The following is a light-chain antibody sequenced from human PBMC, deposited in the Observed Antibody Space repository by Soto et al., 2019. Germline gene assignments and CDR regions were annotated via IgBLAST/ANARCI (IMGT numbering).Light chain of an antibody. CDR1: QSVGRN. Sequence: EIVMTQSPVALSVSPGERAALSCRASQSVGRNFAWYQQRPGQAPRVLIYGTSTRATGVPARFSGSGSGTDFPLTISSLQSEDFAVYYWQQYNNCPYTFGQGTRLEIK. CDR3: QQYNNCPYT. CDR2: GTS. V-gene: IGKV3-15*01. J-gene: IGKJ2*01.